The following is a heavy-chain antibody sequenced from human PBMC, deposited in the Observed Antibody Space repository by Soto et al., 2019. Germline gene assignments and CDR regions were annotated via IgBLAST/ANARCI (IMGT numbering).Heavy chain of an antibody. CDR1: GGSMSSRSYY. CDR3: ATIEAIKQQLSPLAFDS. Sequence: SLTCIVSGGSMSSRSYYWAWIRQPPGKGLQCIGTIFYSGTTYYNPSLKSRVTISVDASKNQFSLNLSSVTAADTAVYYCATIEAIKQQLSPLAFDSWGQATLVTLSS. V-gene: IGHV4-39*01. J-gene: IGHJ4*02. D-gene: IGHD6-13*01. CDR2: IFYSGTT.